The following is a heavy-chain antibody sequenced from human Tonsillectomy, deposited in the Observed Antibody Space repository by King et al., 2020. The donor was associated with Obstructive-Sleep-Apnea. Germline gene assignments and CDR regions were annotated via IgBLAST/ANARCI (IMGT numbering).Heavy chain of an antibody. D-gene: IGHD3-9*01. CDR1: GGSISSYS. J-gene: IGHJ6*02. V-gene: IGHV4-4*07. CDR2: MFTSGST. Sequence: QLQDSGPGLVKPSETLSLTCTVSGGSISSYSWAWIRQPAGEGLEWIGRMFTSGSTNCNPSLKSRVTMSVDTSKNQFSLKLSSVTAADTAVYYCARDVPYDWLVPYYYYGMDVWGQGTTVTVSS. CDR3: ARDVPYDWLVPYYYYGMDV.